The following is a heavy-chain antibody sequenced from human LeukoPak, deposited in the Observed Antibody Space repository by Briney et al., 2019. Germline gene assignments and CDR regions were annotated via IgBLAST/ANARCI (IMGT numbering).Heavy chain of an antibody. V-gene: IGHV3-30-3*01. D-gene: IGHD3-9*01. CDR2: ISYDGSSK. Sequence: GRSLRLSCAASGFTFSSYAMHWVRQAPGKGLEWVAVISYDGSSKYYADSVKGRFTISRDNSKNTLYLQMNSLRAEDTAVYYCARVDWLLPENCFDYWGQGTLVTVSS. J-gene: IGHJ4*02. CDR3: ARVDWLLPENCFDY. CDR1: GFTFSSYA.